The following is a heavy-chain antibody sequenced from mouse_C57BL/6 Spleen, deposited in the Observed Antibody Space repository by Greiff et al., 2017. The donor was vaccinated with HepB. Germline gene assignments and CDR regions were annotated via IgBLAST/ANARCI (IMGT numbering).Heavy chain of an antibody. Sequence: QVQLQQPGAELVKPGASVKMSCKASGYTFTSYWITWVKQRPGQGLEWIGDIYPGSGSTNYNEKFKSKATLPVDTSASTAYMQISSLTSEDSAVYYCARVGYSDYFDYWGQGTTLTVSS. V-gene: IGHV1-55*01. D-gene: IGHD2-3*01. CDR2: IYPGSGST. CDR3: ARVGYSDYFDY. CDR1: GYTFTSYW. J-gene: IGHJ2*01.